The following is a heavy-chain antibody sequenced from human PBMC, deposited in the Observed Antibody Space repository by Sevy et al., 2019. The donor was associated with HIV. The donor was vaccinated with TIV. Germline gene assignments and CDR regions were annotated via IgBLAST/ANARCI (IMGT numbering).Heavy chain of an antibody. CDR2: INPNSGGT. D-gene: IGHD3-3*01. Sequence: ASVKVSCKASGYTFTGYYMHWVRQAPGQGLEWMGWINPNSGGTNYAQKFQGRVTMTRDTSISTAYMELSRLRSDDTAVYYCARDRDFGVGNYFDYWGQGTLVTVSS. CDR3: ARDRDFGVGNYFDY. CDR1: GYTFTGYY. J-gene: IGHJ4*02. V-gene: IGHV1-2*02.